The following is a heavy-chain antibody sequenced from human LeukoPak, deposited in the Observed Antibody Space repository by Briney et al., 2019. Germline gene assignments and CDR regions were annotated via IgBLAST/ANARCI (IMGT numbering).Heavy chain of an antibody. Sequence: SETLSLTCTVSGYSISSGYYWGWIRQPPGKGLEWIGSIYHSGSTYYNPSLKSRVTISVDTSKNQFSLKLSSVTATDTAVYYCARGLPSAVAGNFNDYWGQGTLVTVSS. J-gene: IGHJ4*02. CDR3: ARGLPSAVAGNFNDY. CDR1: GYSISSGYY. V-gene: IGHV4-38-2*02. CDR2: IYHSGST. D-gene: IGHD6-19*01.